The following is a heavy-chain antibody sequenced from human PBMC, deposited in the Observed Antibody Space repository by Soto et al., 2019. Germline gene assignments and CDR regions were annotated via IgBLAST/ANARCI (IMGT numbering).Heavy chain of an antibody. V-gene: IGHV1-3*01. CDR3: ARDTGYTFGSLNY. J-gene: IGHJ4*02. D-gene: IGHD5-18*01. CDR1: GYTFTDYA. CDR2: MNAGVGNT. Sequence: ASVKVSCTASGYTFTDYALHWVRQAPGQRLEWMGWMNAGVGNTLYSQKFQGRITITRDTSASTAYMELNSLKSEDTAIYYCARDTGYTFGSLNYWGPGTLVTVSS.